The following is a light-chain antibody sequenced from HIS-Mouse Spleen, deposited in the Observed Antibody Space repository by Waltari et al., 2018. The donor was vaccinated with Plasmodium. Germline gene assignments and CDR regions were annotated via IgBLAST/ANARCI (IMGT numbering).Light chain of an antibody. J-gene: IGLJ2*01. V-gene: IGLV2-8*01. Sequence: QSALTQPPSPSGSPGQPVTISCTGTSSHLGRYNYVSWYQQHPGKAPKLMIYKVSKRPSGVPDRFSGSKSGNTASLTVSGLQAEDEADYYCSSYAGSNNLVFGGGTKLTVL. CDR2: KVS. CDR1: SSHLGRYNY. CDR3: SSYAGSNNLV.